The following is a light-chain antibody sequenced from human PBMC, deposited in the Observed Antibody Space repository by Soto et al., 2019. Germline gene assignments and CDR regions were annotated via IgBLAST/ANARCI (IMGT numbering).Light chain of an antibody. J-gene: IGKJ1*01. CDR3: QQYHNWPPWT. V-gene: IGKV2-24*01. CDR1: RSLLHSDGNTY. Sequence: DIVLTQTPLSSPVTLGQPASFSCRSSRSLLHSDGNTYLSWLHQRPGQPPRLLIYQISKRLSGVPDRFSGSGAGTSFTLKISSLQSEDFAVYYCQQYHNWPPWTFGQGTKV. CDR2: QIS.